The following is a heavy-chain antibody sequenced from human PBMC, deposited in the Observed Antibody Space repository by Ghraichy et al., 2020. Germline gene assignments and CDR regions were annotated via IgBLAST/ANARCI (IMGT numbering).Heavy chain of an antibody. CDR3: ARGPAPPSSYSRSWRYYNYGMDV. D-gene: IGHD6-13*01. Sequence: SETLSLTCAVYGGSFSGYYWSWIRQPPGKGLEWIGEINHSGSTNYNPSLKSRVTISVDTSKNQFSLKLRFLTPGATALYYCARGPAPPSSYSRSWRYYNYGMDVWGQGTTVTVSS. V-gene: IGHV4-34*01. J-gene: IGHJ6*02. CDR2: INHSGST. CDR1: GGSFSGYY.